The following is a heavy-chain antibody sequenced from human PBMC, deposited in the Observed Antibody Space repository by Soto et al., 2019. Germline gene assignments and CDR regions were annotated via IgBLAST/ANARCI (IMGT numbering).Heavy chain of an antibody. CDR1: GFTFSSYA. Sequence: QVQLVESGGGVVQPGRSLRLSCAASGFTFSSYAMHLVRQAPGKGLEWVAVISYDGSNKYYADAVKGRFTISRDNSNNTLYLQMNCLRAEDTAVYYCARGVMITFGGGIEYYFDYWGQGTLVTVSS. CDR2: ISYDGSNK. V-gene: IGHV3-30-3*01. D-gene: IGHD3-16*02. CDR3: ARGVMITFGGGIEYYFDY. J-gene: IGHJ4*02.